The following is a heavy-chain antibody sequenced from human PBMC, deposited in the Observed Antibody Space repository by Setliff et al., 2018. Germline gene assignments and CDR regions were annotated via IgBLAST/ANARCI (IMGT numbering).Heavy chain of an antibody. D-gene: IGHD3-10*01. J-gene: IGHJ6*02. CDR2: ISGSGGST. V-gene: IGHV3-23*01. CDR3: AKDGRWFGELFPYYYYYYGMDV. Sequence: GGSLRLSCAASGFTFSSYSMNWVRQAPGKGLEWVSAISGSGGSTYYADSVKGRFTISRDNSKNTLYLQMNSLRAEDTAVYYCAKDGRWFGELFPYYYYYYGMDVWGQGTTVTVSS. CDR1: GFTFSSYS.